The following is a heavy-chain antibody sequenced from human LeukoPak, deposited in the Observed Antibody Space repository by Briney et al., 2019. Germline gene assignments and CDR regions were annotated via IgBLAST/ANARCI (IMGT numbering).Heavy chain of an antibody. D-gene: IGHD4-17*01. V-gene: IGHV1-46*01. CDR1: GFTFTNNY. Sequence: ASVKVSCKASGFTFTNNYFHWVRQAPGQGLEWMGVINPRGDSTNCAQKFQGRVTLTRDTSTSTVYMQLSSLRAEDTAVYYCAKFTVTSQSPFDIWGQGTMVTVSS. CDR2: INPRGDST. CDR3: AKFTVTSQSPFDI. J-gene: IGHJ3*02.